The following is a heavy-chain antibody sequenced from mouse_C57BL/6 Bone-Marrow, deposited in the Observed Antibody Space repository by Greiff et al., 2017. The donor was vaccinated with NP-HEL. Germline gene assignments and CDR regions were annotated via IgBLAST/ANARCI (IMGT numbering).Heavy chain of an antibody. V-gene: IGHV7-3*01. CDR2: IRTKTNGSTT. J-gene: IGHJ4*01. CDR1: GFTFTDYY. Sequence: EVHLVESGGGLVQPGGSLSLSCAASGFTFTDYYMSWVRQPPGQGLEWLGSIRTKTNGSTTEYSASVKGRFTISRDNSQSILYLQMNAVRAEDSGTYYCARCPTVVGAMGYWGQGTSVTVSS. D-gene: IGHD1-1*01. CDR3: ARCPTVVGAMGY.